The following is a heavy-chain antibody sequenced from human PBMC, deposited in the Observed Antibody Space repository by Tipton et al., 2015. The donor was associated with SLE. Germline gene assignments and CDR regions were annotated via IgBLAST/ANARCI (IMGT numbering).Heavy chain of an antibody. CDR1: GYTFASYG. CDR2: INTSTGKA. J-gene: IGHJ4*02. Sequence: QLVQSGPEVKEPGASLKVSCKASGYTFASYGINWVRQAPGQGLEWMGWINTSTGKATYAQGFSGRFVFSLDTPANTAYLQISSLEADDSAIYYCATVGDTGLQRSDSWGQGTLVSVSS. D-gene: IGHD1-26*01. CDR3: ATVGDTGLQRSDS. V-gene: IGHV7-4-1*02.